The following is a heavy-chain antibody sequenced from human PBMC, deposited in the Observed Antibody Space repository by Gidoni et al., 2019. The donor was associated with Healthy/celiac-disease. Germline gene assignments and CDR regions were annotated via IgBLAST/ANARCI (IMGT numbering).Heavy chain of an antibody. CDR1: GFPSSIYA. D-gene: IGHD6-13*01. CDR2: ISYDGSNK. V-gene: IGHV3-30-3*01. Sequence: QVQLVESGGGVVQPGRSLILSCAAPGFPSSIYAMHWFRQAPGKGLEWVAVISYDGSNKYYADSVKGRFTISRDNSKNTLYLQMNSLRAEDTAVYYCARVWFFGAAANYGMDVWGQGTTVTVSS. J-gene: IGHJ6*02. CDR3: ARVWFFGAAANYGMDV.